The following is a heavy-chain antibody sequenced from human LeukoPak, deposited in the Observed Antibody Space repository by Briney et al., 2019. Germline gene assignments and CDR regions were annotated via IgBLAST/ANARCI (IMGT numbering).Heavy chain of an antibody. V-gene: IGHV4-39*07. CDR2: IYHSGSA. CDR1: GGSISSSSYY. Sequence: SETLSLTCTVSGGSISSSSYYWDWIRQPPGKGLEWIGGIYHSGSAYYNPSLKSRVTMSVDTSKNQFSLKLRSVTAADTAVYYCARVYYGGNPYFDYWGQGTLVTVSS. CDR3: ARVYYGGNPYFDY. D-gene: IGHD4-23*01. J-gene: IGHJ4*02.